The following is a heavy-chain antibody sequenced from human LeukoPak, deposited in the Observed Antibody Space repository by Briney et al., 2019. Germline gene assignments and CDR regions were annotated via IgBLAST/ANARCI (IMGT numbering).Heavy chain of an antibody. CDR2: INPNSGGT. V-gene: IGHV1-2*02. CDR3: ARENSSGWYASGGYFDY. D-gene: IGHD6-19*01. J-gene: IGHJ4*02. CDR1: GYTFTGYY. Sequence: GASVKVSCKASGYTFTGYYMHWVRQAPGQGLEWMGWINPNSGGTNYAQKFQGRVTMTRDTSISTAYMELSRLRSDDTAVYYCARENSSGWYASGGYFDYWGQGTLVTVSS.